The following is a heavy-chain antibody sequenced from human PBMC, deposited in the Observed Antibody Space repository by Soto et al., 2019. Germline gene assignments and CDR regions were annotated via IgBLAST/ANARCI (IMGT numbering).Heavy chain of an antibody. D-gene: IGHD2-15*01. V-gene: IGHV3-33*01. CDR1: GFTFSSYG. CDR3: ATDIVVVVAGGAFDI. J-gene: IGHJ3*02. Sequence: GGSLRLSCAASGFTFSSYGMHWVRQAPGKGLEWVAVIWYDASNKYYADSVKGRFTISRDNSKNTLYLQMNSLRAEDTAVYYCATDIVVVVAGGAFDIWGQGTMVTVS. CDR2: IWYDASNK.